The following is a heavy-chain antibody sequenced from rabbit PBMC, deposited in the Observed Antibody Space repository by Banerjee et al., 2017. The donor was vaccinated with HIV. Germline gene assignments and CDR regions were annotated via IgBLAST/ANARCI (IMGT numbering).Heavy chain of an antibody. CDR1: GFSFSSSDY. CDR2: INAVTGKA. Sequence: QSLEESGGGLVQPEGSLALTCKASGFSFSSSDYICWVRQAPGKGLTWIACINAVTGKAVYASWAKGRFTFSRTSSTTVTLQMTSLTAADTATYFCARNYVNAFDP. J-gene: IGHJ2*01. D-gene: IGHD1-1*01. CDR3: ARNYVNAFDP. V-gene: IGHV1S40*01.